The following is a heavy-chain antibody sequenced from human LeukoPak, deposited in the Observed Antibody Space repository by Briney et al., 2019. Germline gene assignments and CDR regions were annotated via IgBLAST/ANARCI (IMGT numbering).Heavy chain of an antibody. V-gene: IGHV3-21*01. CDR1: GFTFSSYS. Sequence: GGSLRLSCAASGFTFSSYSMNWVRQAPGKGLEWVSSISSSSSYIYYADSVKGRFTISRDNAKNSLYLQMNSLRAEDTAVYYRARVGASVVPAAIGTWGQGTLVTVSS. J-gene: IGHJ5*02. CDR2: ISSSSSYI. CDR3: ARVGASVVPAAIGT. D-gene: IGHD2-2*02.